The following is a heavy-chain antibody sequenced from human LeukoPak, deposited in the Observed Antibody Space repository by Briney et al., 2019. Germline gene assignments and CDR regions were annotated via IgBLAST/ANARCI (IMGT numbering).Heavy chain of an antibody. CDR1: GFTFSSTA. CDR2: ITATGGRT. J-gene: IGHJ4*02. CDR3: AKDRRGPDAGTWYFDS. Sequence: GGSLRLPCVVSGFTFSSTAMGWVRQAPGKGQEWVSSITATGGRTHYADSVKGRFTISRDNSKNTLYLQLNSLRAEDTAIYYCAKDRRGPDAGTWYFDSWGQGTLVTVSS. D-gene: IGHD1-1*01. V-gene: IGHV3-23*01.